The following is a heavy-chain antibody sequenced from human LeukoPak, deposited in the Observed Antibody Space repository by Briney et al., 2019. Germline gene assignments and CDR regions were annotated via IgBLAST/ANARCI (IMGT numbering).Heavy chain of an antibody. J-gene: IGHJ4*02. CDR3: ARRRIAAIDY. D-gene: IGHD6-13*01. Sequence: SSETLSLTCTVSGGSISSSSYYWDWIRQPPGKGLEWIGTIFYSGTTSYSPSLKSRVTISVDTSRNQFSLKLNFVTAADTAIYYCARRRIAAIDYWGQGTLVTVSS. CDR1: GGSISSSSYY. V-gene: IGHV4-39*01. CDR2: IFYSGTT.